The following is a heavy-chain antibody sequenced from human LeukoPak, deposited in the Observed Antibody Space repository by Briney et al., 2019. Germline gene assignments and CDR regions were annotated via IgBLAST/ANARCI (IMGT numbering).Heavy chain of an antibody. CDR2: ISHDGSDK. J-gene: IGHJ4*02. D-gene: IGHD3-10*01. Sequence: PGRSLRLSCAASGFTFSGYGMHWVRQAPGKGLEWVALISHDGSDKYYTDSAKGRFTISRDNSKNTLYLEMNSLRVEDTAVYYCAKDRKWSYYGFDHWGQGTLVTVSP. CDR3: AKDRKWSYYGFDH. CDR1: GFTFSGYG. V-gene: IGHV3-30*18.